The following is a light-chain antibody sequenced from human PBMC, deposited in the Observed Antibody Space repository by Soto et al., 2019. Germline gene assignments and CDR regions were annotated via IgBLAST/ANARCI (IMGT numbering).Light chain of an antibody. CDR1: PSVSSN. Sequence: EIVMTQSPATLSVSPGERATLSCRASPSVSSNLAWYQQKPGQAPRLLIYGASTRATGIPARFSGSGSGTEFTLTISRLQSEDFAVYYCQQYNNWPYTFGQGTKLEIK. CDR2: GAS. CDR3: QQYNNWPYT. V-gene: IGKV3-15*01. J-gene: IGKJ2*01.